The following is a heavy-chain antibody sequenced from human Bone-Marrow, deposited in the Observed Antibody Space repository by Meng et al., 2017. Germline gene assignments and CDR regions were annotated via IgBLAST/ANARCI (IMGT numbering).Heavy chain of an antibody. Sequence: QVRLVESGGGVVQPGRSLRLSCAASGFTFSSYAMHWVRQAPGKGLEWVAVISYDGSNKYYADSVKGRFTISRDNSKNTLYLQMNSLRAEDTAVYYCARDSDLFDYWGQGTLVTVSS. J-gene: IGHJ4*02. CDR3: ARDSDLFDY. CDR2: ISYDGSNK. CDR1: GFTFSSYA. V-gene: IGHV3-30*01.